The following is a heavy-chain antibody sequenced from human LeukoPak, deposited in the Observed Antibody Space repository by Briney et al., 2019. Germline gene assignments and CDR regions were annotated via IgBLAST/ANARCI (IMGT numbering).Heavy chain of an antibody. CDR2: IYYSGST. CDR1: GGSISSGDYY. V-gene: IGHV4-30-4*08. CDR3: AREQGSTSYHNWFDH. J-gene: IGHJ5*02. Sequence: PLSLTCTVSGGSISSGDYYWSWIRQPPGQGLEWIGYIYYSGSTYYNPSLKSRVTISVDTSKNQFSLKLSSVTAADTAVYYCAREQGSTSYHNWFDHWGQGTLVTVSS. D-gene: IGHD2-2*01.